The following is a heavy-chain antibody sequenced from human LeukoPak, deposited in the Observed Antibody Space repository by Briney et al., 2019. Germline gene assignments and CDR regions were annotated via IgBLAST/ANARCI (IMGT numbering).Heavy chain of an antibody. CDR2: ISSSGSTI. D-gene: IGHD1-1*01. J-gene: IGHJ5*02. Sequence: GGSLRLSCEASGFTFSSYEMNWVRKAPGKGLEWVSYISSSGSTIYYADSVKGRFTISRDNAKNSLYLQMNSLRAEDTAVYYCARVQLERRGNWFDPWGQGTLVTVSS. CDR3: ARVQLERRGNWFDP. CDR1: GFTFSSYE. V-gene: IGHV3-48*03.